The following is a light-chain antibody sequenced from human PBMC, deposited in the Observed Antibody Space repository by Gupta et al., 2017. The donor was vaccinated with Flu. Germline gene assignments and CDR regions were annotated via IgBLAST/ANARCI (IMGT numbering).Light chain of an antibody. CDR3: MQGTHWPPWT. V-gene: IGKV2-30*01. Sequence: VMTQSPLSLPVTLGQTASISCRSSQSLLYTDGNTYLSWFHQRPGQSPRRLIYKVSVRDAGVPDRFSGSGSGTDFTLTISRGEAEDVGVYYCMQGTHWPPWTFGQGTKVEIK. CDR1: QSLLYTDGNTY. CDR2: KVS. J-gene: IGKJ1*01.